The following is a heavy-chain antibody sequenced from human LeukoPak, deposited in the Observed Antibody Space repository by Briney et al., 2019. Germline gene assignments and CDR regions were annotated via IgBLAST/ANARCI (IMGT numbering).Heavy chain of an antibody. J-gene: IGHJ3*02. CDR2: INTDGSST. Sequence: GGSLRLSCAASGFTFSSYWMHWVRQAPGKGLAWVSRINTDGSSTSNADSVKGRFTISRDNSKNTLYLQMNSLRAEDTAVYYCARDVTYYYDIRRFFGDAFDIWGQGTMVTVSS. CDR3: ARDVTYYYDIRRFFGDAFDI. CDR1: GFTFSSYW. D-gene: IGHD3-22*01. V-gene: IGHV3-74*01.